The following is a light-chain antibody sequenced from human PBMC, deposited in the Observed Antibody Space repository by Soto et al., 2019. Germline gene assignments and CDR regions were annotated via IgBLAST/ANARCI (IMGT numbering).Light chain of an antibody. V-gene: IGKV3D-15*01. CDR3: QQYNNWPIT. CDR1: QSVGSG. J-gene: IGKJ5*01. CDR2: GAS. Sequence: EIVMTQSPATLSVSPGERATLSCRASQSVGSGLSWYQQKPGQAPRLLIYGASNRATGIPDRFSGSGSGTEFTLTISSLQSEDFAVYYCQQYNNWPITFGQGTRLEIK.